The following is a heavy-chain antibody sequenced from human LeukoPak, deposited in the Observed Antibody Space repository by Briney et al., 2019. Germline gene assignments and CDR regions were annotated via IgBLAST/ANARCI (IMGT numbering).Heavy chain of an antibody. V-gene: IGHV1-8*01. J-gene: IGHJ6*02. Sequence: SVQVSCKASGYTFTSYDINWVRQATGQGLEWMGWMNPNSGNTGYAQKFQGRVTMTRNTSISTAYMELSSLRSEDTAVYYCARGYDSSGYYYLYYYYGMDVWGQGTTVTVSS. CDR1: GYTFTSYD. CDR3: ARGYDSSGYYYLYYYYGMDV. CDR2: MNPNSGNT. D-gene: IGHD3-22*01.